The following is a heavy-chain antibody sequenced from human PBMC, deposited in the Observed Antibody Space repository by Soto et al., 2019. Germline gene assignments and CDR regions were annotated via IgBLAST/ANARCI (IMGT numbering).Heavy chain of an antibody. V-gene: IGHV1-69*01. CDR3: ARDSHSSGWQESETLDY. D-gene: IGHD6-19*01. CDR1: GGTFSSYA. J-gene: IGHJ4*02. Sequence: QVQLVQSGAEVKKPGSSVKVSCKASGGTFSSYAISWVRQAPGQGLEWMGGIIPIFGTANYAQKFQGRVTITADESTSPAYMELSSLRSEDTAVYYCARDSHSSGWQESETLDYWGQGSLVTVSS. CDR2: IIPIFGTA.